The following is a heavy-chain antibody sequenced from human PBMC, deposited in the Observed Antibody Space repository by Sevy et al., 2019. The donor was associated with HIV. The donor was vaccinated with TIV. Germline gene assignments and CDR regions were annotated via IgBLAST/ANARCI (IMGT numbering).Heavy chain of an antibody. CDR1: GFTFSSYG. V-gene: IGHV3-30*02. D-gene: IGHD1-26*01. CDR2: IRYDGSNK. J-gene: IGHJ4*02. CDR3: AKVADYYYDVYYFDY. Sequence: GGSLRLSCAASGFTFSSYGVHWVRQAPGKGLEWVAFIRYDGSNKYYADSVKGRFTISRDNSKNTLYLQMNSLRAEDTAVYYCAKVADYYYDVYYFDYWGQGTLVTVSS.